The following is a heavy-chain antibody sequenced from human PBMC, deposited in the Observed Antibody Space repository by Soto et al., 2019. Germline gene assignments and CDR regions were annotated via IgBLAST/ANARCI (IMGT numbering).Heavy chain of an antibody. CDR1: GYTFTSYG. Sequence: GASVKVSCKASGYTFTSYGISWVRQAPGQGVEWMGWISAYNGNTDYAQKVQGRVTMTRNTSKSTAYMELSSLRSEDTAVYYCARGSPHLSYGDTDYRGQGTLVTVSS. CDR2: ISAYNGNT. J-gene: IGHJ4*02. D-gene: IGHD4-17*01. CDR3: ARGSPHLSYGDTDY. V-gene: IGHV1-18*01.